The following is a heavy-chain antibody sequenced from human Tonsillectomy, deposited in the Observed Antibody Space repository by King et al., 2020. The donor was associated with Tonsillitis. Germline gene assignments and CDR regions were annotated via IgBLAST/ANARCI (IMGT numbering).Heavy chain of an antibody. CDR2: INPESGDT. CDR1: GYGFSDYY. Sequence: VQLVESGAEVKKSGASVKVSCTASGYGFSDYYINWVRQAPGQGLEYMGWINPESGDTSYAQKFQGWVSMTRDTSITTTYMELRSLKFDDTAVYYCVRGWPGQRQVVLVYWGQGTLVTVSS. V-gene: IGHV1-2*04. D-gene: IGHD3-22*01. CDR3: VRGWPGQRQVVLVY. J-gene: IGHJ4*02.